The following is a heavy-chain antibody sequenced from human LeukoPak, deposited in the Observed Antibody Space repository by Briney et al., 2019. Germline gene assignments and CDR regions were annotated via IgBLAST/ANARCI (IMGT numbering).Heavy chain of an antibody. J-gene: IGHJ4*02. CDR2: INHSGST. CDR3: ARHEDGDEPFDY. D-gene: IGHD4-17*01. Sequence: SETLSLTCAVYGGSFSGYYWSWIRQPPGKGLEWIGEINHSGSTNYNPSLKSRVTISVDTSKNQFSLKLSSVTAADTAVYYCARHEDGDEPFDYWGQGTLVTVSS. V-gene: IGHV4-34*01. CDR1: GGSFSGYY.